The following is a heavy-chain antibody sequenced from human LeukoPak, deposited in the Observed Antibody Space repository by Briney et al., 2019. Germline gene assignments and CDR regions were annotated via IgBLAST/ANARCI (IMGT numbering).Heavy chain of an antibody. Sequence: PGGSLRLSCAASGFTFSSYAMSWVRQAPGKGLEWVSVISITGKTTYYADSVKGRFTISRDNSKNTLYLQMSSLSAEDTAVYYCAKVVWFGESHNRFDPWGQGTLVTVSS. CDR2: ISITGKTT. V-gene: IGHV3-23*01. D-gene: IGHD3-10*01. CDR1: GFTFSSYA. CDR3: AKVVWFGESHNRFDP. J-gene: IGHJ5*02.